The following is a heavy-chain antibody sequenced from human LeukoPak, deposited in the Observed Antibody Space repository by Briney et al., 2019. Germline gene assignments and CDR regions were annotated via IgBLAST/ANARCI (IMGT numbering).Heavy chain of an antibody. V-gene: IGHV1-18*01. D-gene: IGHD3-3*01. Sequence: ASVKVSCKASGYTFTSYRLSWVRQAPGQGLEWLGWISPNNGDTNYAREFQGRATMTTDTSTSTAYLELRSLSSDDTAVYYCARDQASYDFWSYYYRGAGYDHWGQGTLVTVSS. CDR2: ISPNNGDT. J-gene: IGHJ4*02. CDR3: ARDQASYDFWSYYYRGAGYDH. CDR1: GYTFTSYR.